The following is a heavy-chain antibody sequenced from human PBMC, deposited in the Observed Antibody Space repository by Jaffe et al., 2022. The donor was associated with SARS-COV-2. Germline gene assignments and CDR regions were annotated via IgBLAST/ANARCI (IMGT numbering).Heavy chain of an antibody. Sequence: QLQLQESGPGLVKPSETLSLTCTVSGGSISSSSYYWGWIRQPPGKGLEWIGSIYYSGSTYYNPSLKSRVTISVDTSKNQFSLKLSSVTAADTAVYYCARHALRYFDWPPQGHNWFDPWGQGTLVTVSS. CDR3: ARHALRYFDWPPQGHNWFDP. J-gene: IGHJ5*02. D-gene: IGHD3-9*01. V-gene: IGHV4-39*01. CDR2: IYYSGST. CDR1: GGSISSSSYY.